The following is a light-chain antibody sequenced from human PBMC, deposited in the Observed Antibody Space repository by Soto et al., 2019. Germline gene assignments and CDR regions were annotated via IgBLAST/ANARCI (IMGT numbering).Light chain of an antibody. CDR1: SANIGAAYN. Sequence: QSVLTQPPSVSGAPGQRVTISCTGSSANIGAAYNVDWYQQLPGTAPKLLIYGNNNRPSGVPARFSGSKSGTSASLAIAGIHAQDEGDYYCQSYDRSLSGYVFGTRTKVTV. CDR3: QSYDRSLSGYV. CDR2: GNN. J-gene: IGLJ1*01. V-gene: IGLV1-40*01.